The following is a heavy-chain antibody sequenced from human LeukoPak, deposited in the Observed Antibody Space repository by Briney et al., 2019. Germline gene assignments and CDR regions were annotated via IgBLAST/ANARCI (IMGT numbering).Heavy chain of an antibody. V-gene: IGHV1-2*02. Sequence: GASVKVSCKASGYTFTGYHMHWVRQAPGQGLEWMGWINPNSGGTNYAQKFQGRVTMTRDTSISTAYMELSRLRSDDTAVYYCARKYYYDSSGYFDYWGQGTLVTVSS. J-gene: IGHJ4*02. CDR1: GYTFTGYH. CDR3: ARKYYYDSSGYFDY. CDR2: INPNSGGT. D-gene: IGHD3-22*01.